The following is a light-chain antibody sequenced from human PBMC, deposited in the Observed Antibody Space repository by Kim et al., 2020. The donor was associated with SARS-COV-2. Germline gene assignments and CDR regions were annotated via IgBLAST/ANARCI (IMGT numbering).Light chain of an antibody. J-gene: IGKJ1*01. CDR2: AAS. V-gene: IGKV3-20*01. Sequence: LSPGERATLSCRTTLSVSGYLAWYQQKPGQAPRLLIYAASTRAPGIPDRFSGSGSGPDFTLIINRLEPEDAAVYYCKQYGSSSWTFGQGTKVDIK. CDR3: KQYGSSSWT. CDR1: LSVSGY.